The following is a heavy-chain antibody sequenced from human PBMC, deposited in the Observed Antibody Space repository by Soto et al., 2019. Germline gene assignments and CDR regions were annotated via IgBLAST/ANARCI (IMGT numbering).Heavy chain of an antibody. CDR1: GDSITSNSYF. D-gene: IGHD2-8*02. CDR2: IYYSGTT. CDR3: ARDKITGLFDY. Sequence: SETLSLTCTVSGDSITSNSYFWAWIRQPPGKGLEWIGSIYYSGTTYYNPSLKSRVTISVDTSKNQFSLKLTSVTAADTAVYYCARDKITGLFDYWGQGTLVTVSS. J-gene: IGHJ4*02. V-gene: IGHV4-39*07.